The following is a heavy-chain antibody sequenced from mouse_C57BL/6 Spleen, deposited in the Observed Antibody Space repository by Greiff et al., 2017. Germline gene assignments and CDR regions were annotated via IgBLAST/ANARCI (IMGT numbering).Heavy chain of an antibody. D-gene: IGHD1-1*01. Sequence: QVQLQQSGAELVKPGASVKLSCKASGYTFTSYWMQWVKQRPGQGLEWIGEIDPSDSYTNYNQKFKGKATLTVDTSSSTAYMQLSSLTSEDSAVYYCARGPPYGYAMDYWGQGTSVTVSS. CDR1: GYTFTSYW. CDR2: IDPSDSYT. J-gene: IGHJ4*01. CDR3: ARGPPYGYAMDY. V-gene: IGHV1-50*01.